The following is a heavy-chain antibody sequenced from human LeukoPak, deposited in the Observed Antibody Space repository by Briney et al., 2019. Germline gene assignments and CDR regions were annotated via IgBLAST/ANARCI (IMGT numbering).Heavy chain of an antibody. Sequence: KPSETLSLTCAVYGRSFSGYYWSWIRQPPGKGLEWIGEINHSGSTNYNPSLKSRVTISVDTSKNQFSLKLSSVTAADTAVYYCAREGVDTAMVDYWGQGTLVTVSS. CDR2: INHSGST. V-gene: IGHV4-34*01. J-gene: IGHJ4*02. CDR1: GRSFSGYY. CDR3: AREGVDTAMVDY. D-gene: IGHD5-18*01.